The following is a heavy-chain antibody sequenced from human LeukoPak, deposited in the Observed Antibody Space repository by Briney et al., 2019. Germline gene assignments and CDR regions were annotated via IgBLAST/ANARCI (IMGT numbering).Heavy chain of an antibody. D-gene: IGHD2-21*01. V-gene: IGHV1-69*06. J-gene: IGHJ3*02. CDR3: ATQGAAIAAGHDAFDI. CDR2: IIPIFGTA. CDR1: GGTFSSYA. Sequence: SVKVSCKASGGTFSSYAISWVRQAPGQGLEWMGGIIPIFGTANYAQKFQGRVTITADKSTSTAYMELSSPRSEDTAVYYCATQGAAIAAGHDAFDIWGQGTMVTVSS.